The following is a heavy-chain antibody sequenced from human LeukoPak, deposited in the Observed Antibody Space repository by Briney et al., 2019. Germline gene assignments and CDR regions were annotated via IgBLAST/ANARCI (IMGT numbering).Heavy chain of an antibody. D-gene: IGHD6-13*01. J-gene: IGHJ4*02. CDR2: ISVYNDNT. CDR3: ARHSSSWPPLGY. V-gene: IGHV1-18*01. Sequence: ASVKVSCKASGYIFTSYGITWVRQAPGQGLEWMGWISVYNDNTNYAQKLQGRVTMTTDTSTSTAYMELRSLRSDDTAVYYCARHSSSWPPLGYWGQGTLVTVSS. CDR1: GYIFTSYG.